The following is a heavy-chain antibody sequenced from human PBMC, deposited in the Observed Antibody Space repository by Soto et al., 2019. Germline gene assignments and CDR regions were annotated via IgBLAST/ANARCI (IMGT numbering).Heavy chain of an antibody. CDR2: IKSKTDGGTT. V-gene: IGHV3-15*07. D-gene: IGHD2-2*01. CDR3: ARDLNCISTSCFSYYYGMHV. J-gene: IGHJ6*02. CDR1: GFTFSNAW. Sequence: GGSLRLPCAASGFTFSNAWMNWVRQAPGKGLEWVGRIKSKTDGGTTDYAAPVKGRFTISRDDSKNTLYLQMNSLRAEDTAVYYCARDLNCISTSCFSYYYGMHVWGQGTTVTVS.